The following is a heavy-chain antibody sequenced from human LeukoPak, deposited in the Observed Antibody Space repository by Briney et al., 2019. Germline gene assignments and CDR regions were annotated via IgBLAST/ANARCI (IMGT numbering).Heavy chain of an antibody. Sequence: SETLSLTCTVSGGSISSYYWRWIRQPPGKGLEWIGYIYYSGSTNYNPSLKSRVTISVDTSKNQFSLKLSSVTAADTAVYYCARDRSGFDPWGQGTLVTVSS. D-gene: IGHD3-3*01. J-gene: IGHJ5*02. CDR3: ARDRSGFDP. V-gene: IGHV4-59*01. CDR1: GGSISSYY. CDR2: IYYSGST.